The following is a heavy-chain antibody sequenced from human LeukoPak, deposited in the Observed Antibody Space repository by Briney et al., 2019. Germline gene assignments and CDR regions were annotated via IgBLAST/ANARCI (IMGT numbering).Heavy chain of an antibody. D-gene: IGHD3-22*01. CDR3: ARANDYYYDSSGYRYYFDY. CDR1: GYTFTSYG. CDR2: ISAYNGNT. J-gene: IGHJ4*02. Sequence: ASVKVSCKASGYTFTSYGISWVRQAPGQGLEWMGWISAYNGNTNYAQKLQGRVTMTTDTSTSTAYMELRSLRSDDTAVYYCARANDYYYDSSGYRYYFDYWGQGTLVTVSS. V-gene: IGHV1-18*01.